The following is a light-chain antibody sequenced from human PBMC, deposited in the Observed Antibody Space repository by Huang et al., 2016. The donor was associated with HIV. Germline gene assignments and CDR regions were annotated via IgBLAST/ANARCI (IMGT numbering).Light chain of an antibody. CDR1: QSISNY. V-gene: IGKV1-39*01. Sequence: DIQMTHSPSSLSASVGDTVTITCRARQSISNYLNWYQQKPGKAPKLLVYAASSLQSGVPSRFSGSGSGTDFTLTISSLQPEDFATYYCQQSYNTPLTFGQGTRLEIK. CDR3: QQSYNTPLT. J-gene: IGKJ5*01. CDR2: AAS.